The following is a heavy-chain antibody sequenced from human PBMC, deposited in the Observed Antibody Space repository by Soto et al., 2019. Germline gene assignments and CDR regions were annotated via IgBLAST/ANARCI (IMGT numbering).Heavy chain of an antibody. CDR1: GGTFSSYA. CDR3: ARVVVVAATPYYFDY. V-gene: IGHV1-69*13. D-gene: IGHD2-15*01. CDR2: IIPIFGTA. Sequence: WASVKVSCKASGGTFSSYAISWVRQAPGQGLEWMGGIIPIFGTANYAQKFQGRVTITADESTSTAYMELSSLRSEDTAVYYCARVVVVAATPYYFDYWGQGTLVTVSS. J-gene: IGHJ4*02.